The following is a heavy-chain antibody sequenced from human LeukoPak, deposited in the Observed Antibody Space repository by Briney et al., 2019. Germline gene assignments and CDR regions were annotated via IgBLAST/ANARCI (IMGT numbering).Heavy chain of an antibody. D-gene: IGHD6-13*01. CDR2: VYHSGST. CDR1: GYSISSGYY. Sequence: PSETLSLTCAVSGYSISSGYYWGWIRQPPGKGLGWIGSVYHSGSTYYNPSLKSRVTISVDTSKNQFSLKLSSVTAADTAVYYCASRPSIAAAGPDYWGQGTLVTVSS. J-gene: IGHJ4*02. V-gene: IGHV4-38-2*01. CDR3: ASRPSIAAAGPDY.